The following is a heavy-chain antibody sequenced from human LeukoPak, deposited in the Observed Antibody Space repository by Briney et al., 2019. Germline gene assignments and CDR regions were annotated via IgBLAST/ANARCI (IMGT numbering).Heavy chain of an antibody. CDR3: ARSITIFGEFYYFDY. J-gene: IGHJ4*02. CDR1: GFTFSSYS. CDR2: ISSSSSYI. Sequence: GSLRLSCAASGFTFSSYSMNWVRQAPGKGLEWVSSISSSSSYIYYADSVKGRFTISRDNAKNSLYLQMNSLRAEDTAVYYCARSITIFGEFYYFDYWGQGTLVTVSS. V-gene: IGHV3-21*01. D-gene: IGHD3-3*01.